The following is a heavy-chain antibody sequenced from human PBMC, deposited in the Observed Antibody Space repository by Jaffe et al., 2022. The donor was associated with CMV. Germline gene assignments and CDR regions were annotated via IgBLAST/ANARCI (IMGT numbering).Heavy chain of an antibody. J-gene: IGHJ6*02. CDR1: GFTVSSNY. V-gene: IGHV3-53*01. CDR3: ASIFTPHKKAPYYYYYGMDV. Sequence: EVQLVESGGGLIQPGGSLRLSCAASGFTVSSNYMSWVRQAPGKGLEWVSVIYSGGSTYYADSVKGRFTISRDNSKNTLYLQMNSLRAEDTAVYYCASIFTPHKKAPYYYYYGMDVWGQGTTVTVSS. CDR2: IYSGGST. D-gene: IGHD3-3*01.